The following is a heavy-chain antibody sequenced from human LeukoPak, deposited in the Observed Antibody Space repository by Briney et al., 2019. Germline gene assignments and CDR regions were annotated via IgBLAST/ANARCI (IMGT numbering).Heavy chain of an antibody. V-gene: IGHV3-48*03. CDR1: GFTFSSYE. CDR3: AREDSYGSEGFDY. Sequence: GGSLRLSCAASGFTFSSYEMNWVRQAPGKGLEWVSYIARSGSTMYYAGSVKGRFTISRDNAKNSLYLQINSLRAEDTAVYYCAREDSYGSEGFDYWGQGTLVTVSS. J-gene: IGHJ4*02. D-gene: IGHD5-18*01. CDR2: IARSGSTM.